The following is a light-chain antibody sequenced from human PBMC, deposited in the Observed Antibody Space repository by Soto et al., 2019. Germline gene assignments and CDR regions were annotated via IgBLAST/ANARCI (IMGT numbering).Light chain of an antibody. J-gene: IGLJ2*01. CDR1: SSDVGGYAY. CDR3: SSYTSRTTPV. V-gene: IGLV2-14*01. CDR2: EVS. Sequence: QSALTQPASVSGSPGQTITISCTGTSSDVGGYAYVSWYQQYPGKVPKLVISEVSNRPSGVSHRFSGSRSGNTASLTISGLQAEDEADYHCSSYTSRTTPVFGRGTKLNVL.